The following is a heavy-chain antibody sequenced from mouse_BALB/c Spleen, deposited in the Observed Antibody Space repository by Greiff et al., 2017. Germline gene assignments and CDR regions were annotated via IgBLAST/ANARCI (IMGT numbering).Heavy chain of an antibody. J-gene: IGHJ4*01. CDR2: IDPENGNT. CDR3: NAYGNFYSMDY. Sequence: VQLQQSGAELVRPGALVKLSCKASGFNITDYYMHWVKQRPEQGLEWIGWIDPENGNTIYAPKFQGKATMTADTSSNTAYLQLSSLTSEDTAVYYCNAYGNFYSMDYGGQGTSVTVSS. CDR1: GFNITDYY. D-gene: IGHD2-1*01. V-gene: IGHV14-1*02.